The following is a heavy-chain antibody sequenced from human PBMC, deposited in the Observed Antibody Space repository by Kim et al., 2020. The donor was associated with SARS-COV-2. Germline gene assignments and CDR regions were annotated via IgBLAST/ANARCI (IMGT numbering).Heavy chain of an antibody. D-gene: IGHD2-8*01. CDR2: YEGSNE. Sequence: YEGSNEYYAASVKGRFTISRDKSKNTLYLQMNSLRAEDTAVYYCAANFDFWGQGTLVTVSS. V-gene: IGHV3-33*01. J-gene: IGHJ4*02. CDR3: AANFDF.